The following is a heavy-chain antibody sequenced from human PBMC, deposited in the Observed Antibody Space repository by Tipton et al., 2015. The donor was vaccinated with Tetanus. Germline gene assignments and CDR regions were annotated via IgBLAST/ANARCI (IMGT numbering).Heavy chain of an antibody. V-gene: IGHV4-30-4*01. Sequence: LRLSCTVSGGSISSPSYYWSWIRQPPGKGLEWIGYVSDSGSTYSNPSRRSRIIISVDTTKNQFSLILSSETAAGTAGFYYARATPSVSYCVRYYSRAVWGQGPTVVVSS. D-gene: IGHD3-22*01. CDR3: ARATPSVSYCVRYYSRAV. CDR1: GGSISSPSYY. J-gene: IGHJ6*02. CDR2: VSDSGST.